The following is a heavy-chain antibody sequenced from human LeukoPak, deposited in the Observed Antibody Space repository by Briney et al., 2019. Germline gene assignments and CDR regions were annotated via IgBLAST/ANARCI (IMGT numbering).Heavy chain of an antibody. CDR2: INHSGDS. V-gene: IGHV4-34*01. D-gene: IGHD6-13*01. CDR1: GESFSGYY. J-gene: IGHJ2*01. Sequence: SGTLSLTCAVYGESFSGYYWTWIRQPPERGLEWIGEINHSGDSNYNPSLKSRITMSVDTSKNQFSLKLRSVTAADTAVYYCARDRGSRYSSSAEGWYFDLWGRGTLVTVSS. CDR3: ARDRGSRYSSSAEGWYFDL.